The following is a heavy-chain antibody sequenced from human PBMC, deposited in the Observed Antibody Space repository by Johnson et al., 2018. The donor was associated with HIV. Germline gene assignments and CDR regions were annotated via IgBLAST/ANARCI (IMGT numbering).Heavy chain of an antibody. CDR2: IYSGGST. D-gene: IGHD6-13*01. CDR1: GFSVSNTY. J-gene: IGHJ3*02. CDR3: ARDGESQQLPLGDAFDI. V-gene: IGHV3-66*01. Sequence: VQLVESGGGLVQSGGSLRLSCGASGFSVSNTYMNWVRQAPGKGLEWVSVIYSGGSTYYADSVRGRFTISRDNSKNTLYLQMSSLRAEDTAMYYCARDGESQQLPLGDAFDIWGQGTMATVSS.